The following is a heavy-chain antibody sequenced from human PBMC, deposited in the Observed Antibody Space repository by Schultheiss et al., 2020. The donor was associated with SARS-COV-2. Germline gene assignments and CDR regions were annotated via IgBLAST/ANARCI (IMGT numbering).Heavy chain of an antibody. CDR2: FGPEDGET. Sequence: ASVKVSCKASGGTFSSYAISWVRQAPGQGLEWMGGFGPEDGETIYAQKFQGRVTMTRDTSISTAYMELSRLRSDDTAVYYCRSYSGSYGAFDIWGQGTMVTVSS. CDR3: RSYSGSYGAFDI. J-gene: IGHJ3*02. D-gene: IGHD1-26*01. V-gene: IGHV1-2*02. CDR1: GGTFSSYA.